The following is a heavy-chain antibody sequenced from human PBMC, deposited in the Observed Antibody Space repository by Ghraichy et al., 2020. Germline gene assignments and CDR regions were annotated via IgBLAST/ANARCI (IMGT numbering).Heavy chain of an antibody. J-gene: IGHJ6*02. D-gene: IGHD4-23*01. CDR1: GFTFSSYS. CDR2: ITSSSRSK. V-gene: IGHV3-48*02. CDR3: ARGSKVVRFYYYDGMEV. Sequence: GGSLRLSCVGSGFTFSSYSMNWVRQSPGKGLEWVSYITSSSRSKFYADSVKGRFTISRDNAQNSLSLQMNSLRDEDTAVYYCARGSKVVRFYYYDGMEVWGQGTTVTVSS.